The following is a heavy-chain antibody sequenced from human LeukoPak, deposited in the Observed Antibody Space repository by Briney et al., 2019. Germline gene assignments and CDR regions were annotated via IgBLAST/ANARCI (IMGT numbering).Heavy chain of an antibody. CDR2: IYPGDSDT. V-gene: IGHV5-51*01. Sequence: GESLKISCKGSGYSFTSYWIGWVRQMPGKGLEWMGIIYPGDSDTRYSPSFQGQVTISADKSISTAYLQWSSLKASDTAMYYCARRGDSSSWSTFNLDYWGQGTLVTVSS. CDR3: ARRGDSSSWSTFNLDY. D-gene: IGHD6-13*01. CDR1: GYSFTSYW. J-gene: IGHJ4*02.